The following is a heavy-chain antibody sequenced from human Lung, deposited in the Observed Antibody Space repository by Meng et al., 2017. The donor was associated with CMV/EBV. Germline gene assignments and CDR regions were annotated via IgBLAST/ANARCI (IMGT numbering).Heavy chain of an antibody. J-gene: IGHJ4*02. D-gene: IGHD6-6*01. CDR1: GYTFTGYN. V-gene: IGHV3-30*04. CDR3: ASAISEIAARRVLDY. CDR2: ISYDGSNK. Sequence: SXKASGYTFTGYNIHWVRQAPGKGLEWVAVISYDGSNKYYADSVKGRFTISRDNSKNTLYLQMNSLRAEDTAVYYCASAISEIAARRVLDYWGQGXLVTVSS.